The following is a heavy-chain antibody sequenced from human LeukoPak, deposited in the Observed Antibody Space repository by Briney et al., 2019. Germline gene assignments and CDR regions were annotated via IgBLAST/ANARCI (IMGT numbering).Heavy chain of an antibody. CDR2: ISGSGGST. CDR3: AGDRLGYCSGGSCYRFDP. Sequence: GGSLRLSCAASGFTFSSYAMSWVRQAPGKGLEWVSAISGSGGSTYYADSVKGRFTISRDNSKNTLYLQMNSLRAEDTAVYYCAGDRLGYCSGGSCYRFDPWGQGTLVTVSP. D-gene: IGHD2-15*01. V-gene: IGHV3-23*01. CDR1: GFTFSSYA. J-gene: IGHJ5*02.